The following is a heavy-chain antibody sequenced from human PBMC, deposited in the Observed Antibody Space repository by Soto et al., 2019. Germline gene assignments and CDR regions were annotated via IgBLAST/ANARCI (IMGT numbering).Heavy chain of an antibody. Sequence: EVQLVESGGGLVQPGGSLRLSCAASGFTFSDHYMDWVRQAPGKGLEWVGRSRNKAQTYTTEYAASVKGRFTISRDDSKNSLYLQMNSLNTEDTAVYYCARDLAAAGSYFFAYWGLGTLVTVSS. J-gene: IGHJ4*02. V-gene: IGHV3-72*01. CDR2: SRNKAQTYTT. CDR1: GFTFSDHY. CDR3: ARDLAAAGSYFFAY. D-gene: IGHD6-13*01.